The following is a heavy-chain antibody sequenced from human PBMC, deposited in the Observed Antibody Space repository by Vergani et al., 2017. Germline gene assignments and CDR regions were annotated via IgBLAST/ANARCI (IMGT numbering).Heavy chain of an antibody. Sequence: QVKLQESGPGLLKPSQTLSLTCTVSGESIRSGSHYWSWIRQPAGKGPEWIGHIHTGGSTDLNPSFKSRVSISVDTSKSQFSLKLNSVTVADTAVYYCARVPPYYYYYMDVWGKGTTVTVSS. CDR3: ARVPPYYYYYMDV. J-gene: IGHJ6*03. CDR1: GESIRSGSHY. CDR2: IHTGGST. V-gene: IGHV4-61*02.